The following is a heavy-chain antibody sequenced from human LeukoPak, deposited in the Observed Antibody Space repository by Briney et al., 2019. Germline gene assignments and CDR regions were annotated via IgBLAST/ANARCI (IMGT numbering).Heavy chain of an antibody. D-gene: IGHD3-10*01. J-gene: IGHJ4*02. CDR1: GFTFSSYW. Sequence: GGSLRLSCAASGFTFSSYWMSWVRQAPGKGLEWVANIKQDGSEKCYVDSVKGRFTISRDNSKNTLYLQMNSLRPEDSAVYYCAKVEAMYYYGSGTPYSSYWGQGILVTVSS. CDR2: IKQDGSEK. CDR3: AKVEAMYYYGSGTPYSSY. V-gene: IGHV3-7*01.